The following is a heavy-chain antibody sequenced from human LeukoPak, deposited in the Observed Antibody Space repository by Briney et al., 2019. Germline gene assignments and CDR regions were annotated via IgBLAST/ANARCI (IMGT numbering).Heavy chain of an antibody. V-gene: IGHV4-61*02. D-gene: IGHD1-26*01. CDR1: GGSISSRSYY. J-gene: IGHJ4*02. CDR2: FYTSGST. Sequence: SETLSLTCTVSGGSISSRSYYWSWIRQPAGKGLEWIGRFYTSGSTNYNPSLKSRVTISVDTSKNQFSLRLSSVTAADTAVYNCARDEWELSFDYWGQGALVTVSS. CDR3: ARDEWELSFDY.